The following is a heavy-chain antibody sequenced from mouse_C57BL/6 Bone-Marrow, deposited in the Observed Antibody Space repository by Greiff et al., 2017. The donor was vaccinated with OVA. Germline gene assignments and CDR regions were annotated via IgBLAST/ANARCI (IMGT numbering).Heavy chain of an antibody. V-gene: IGHV1-69*01. CDR1: GYTFTSYW. D-gene: IGHD4-1*01. Sequence: VQLQQPGAELVMPGASVKLSCKASGYTFTSYWMHWVKQRPGQGLEWIGEIDPSDSYTNYNQKFKGKSTLTVDKSSSTAYMQLSSLTSEDSAVYYCARGTGRTDYWGQGTSVTVSS. CDR2: IDPSDSYT. CDR3: ARGTGRTDY. J-gene: IGHJ4*01.